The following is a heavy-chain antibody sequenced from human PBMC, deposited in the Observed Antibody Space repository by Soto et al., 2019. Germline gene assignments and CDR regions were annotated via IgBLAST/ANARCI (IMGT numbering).Heavy chain of an antibody. J-gene: IGHJ4*02. CDR2: ISGSAART. CDR3: SRWGVGSNGCCNF. V-gene: IGHV3-23*01. D-gene: IGHD1-26*01. Sequence: VQVLESGGGLVQPGGSLRLSCSVSGFAFGGFTMTWVRQAPGKGLEWVSSISGSAARTYYADYVQGRFTISRDNPKSTLYFQMNSLNVDDRAEYYCSRWGVGSNGCCNFWGQGTLFCVSS. CDR1: GFAFGGFT.